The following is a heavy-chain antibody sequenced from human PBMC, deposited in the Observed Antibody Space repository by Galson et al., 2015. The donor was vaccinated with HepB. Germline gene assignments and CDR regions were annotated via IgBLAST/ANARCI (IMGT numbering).Heavy chain of an antibody. D-gene: IGHD5-18*01. CDR2: ITGKGDST. V-gene: IGHV3-23*01. CDR3: AKGYGLFDS. Sequence: SLRLSCAASGSAFDSHAMSWVRQAPGRRLEWISGITGKGDSTFYADSVKGRFTVSKDNSNNMLYLQMNSLRAEDAGLYFCAKGYGLFDSWGQGILVTVSS. CDR1: GSAFDSHA. J-gene: IGHJ5*01.